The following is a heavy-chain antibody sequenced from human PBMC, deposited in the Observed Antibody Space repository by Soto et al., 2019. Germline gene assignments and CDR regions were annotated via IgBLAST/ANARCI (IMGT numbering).Heavy chain of an antibody. D-gene: IGHD2-8*01. J-gene: IGHJ4*02. Sequence: EVQLVQSGGEVKKPGESLKISCKGSGYSFPTYWISWVRQMPGKGLEWMGRIDPSDSYTSYRPSFQGHVTISVDKSISTAYLQSSSPQAADTAMYYCARHKKNADALLYYWGQGTLVTVSS. CDR3: ARHKKNADALLYY. CDR1: GYSFPTYW. CDR2: IDPSDSYT. V-gene: IGHV5-10-1*03.